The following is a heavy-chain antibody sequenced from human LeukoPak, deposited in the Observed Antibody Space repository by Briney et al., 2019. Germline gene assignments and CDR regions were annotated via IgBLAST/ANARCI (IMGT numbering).Heavy chain of an antibody. CDR2: FNPIFGTE. CDR1: GSTFTRYG. CDR3: ASGIVAVPAGYGYYYYMDV. D-gene: IGHD2-2*01. Sequence: SVKVSCKASGSTFTRYGISWVRQAPGQGLEWMGGFNPIFGTENYAQKFQGRVTITTNESTRTAYIELSRLRSEHTAVYYCASGIVAVPAGYGYYYYMDVWGKGTTVTVSS. V-gene: IGHV1-69*05. J-gene: IGHJ6*03.